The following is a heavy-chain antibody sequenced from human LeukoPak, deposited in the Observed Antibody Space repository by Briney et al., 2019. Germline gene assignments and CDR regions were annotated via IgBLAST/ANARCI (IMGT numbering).Heavy chain of an antibody. Sequence: PGGSLRLSCAASGFTFSSHWMHWVRQVPGRGLVWVSRINSDGSSATYTDSVKGRFTISRDNARNTLYLQMNSLRAEDTAVYYCARDRIVGATSVDGFDIWGQGTMATVSS. V-gene: IGHV3-74*01. J-gene: IGHJ3*02. CDR1: GFTFSSHW. CDR2: INSDGSSA. CDR3: ARDRIVGATSVDGFDI. D-gene: IGHD1-26*01.